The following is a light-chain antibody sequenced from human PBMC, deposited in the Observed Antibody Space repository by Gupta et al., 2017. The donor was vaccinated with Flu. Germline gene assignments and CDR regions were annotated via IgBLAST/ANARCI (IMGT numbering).Light chain of an antibody. J-gene: IGLJ2*01. V-gene: IGLV3-19*01. CDR1: SLRKYY. Sequence: SSELTQDPAVSVALGQTVRITCQGDSLRKYYATWYQQKPGQAPVLVIYSKNNRPSGNPDRFSGSSSGNTASLTITGAQAEDEADYYCNSRDSTTDHLVFGGGTKLTVL. CDR2: SKN. CDR3: NSRDSTTDHLV.